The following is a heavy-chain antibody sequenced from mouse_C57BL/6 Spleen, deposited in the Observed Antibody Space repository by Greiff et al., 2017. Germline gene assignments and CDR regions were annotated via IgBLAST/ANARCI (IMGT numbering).Heavy chain of an antibody. CDR1: GYSITSGYY. D-gene: IGHD1-1*01. V-gene: IGHV3-6*01. Sequence: EVKLEESGPGLVKPSQSLSLTCSVTGYSITSGYYWNWIRQFPGNKLEWMGYISYDGSNNYNPSLKNRISITRDTSKNQFFLKLNSVTTEDTATYYCAREGDYYGSSLYYAMDYWGQGTSVTVSS. J-gene: IGHJ4*01. CDR2: ISYDGSN. CDR3: AREGDYYGSSLYYAMDY.